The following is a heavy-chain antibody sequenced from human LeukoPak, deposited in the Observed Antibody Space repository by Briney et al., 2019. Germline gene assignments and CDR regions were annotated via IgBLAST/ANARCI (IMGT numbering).Heavy chain of an antibody. V-gene: IGHV1-69*04. J-gene: IGHJ6*02. CDR2: IIPILGIA. Sequence: ASVKFSCKASGGTFSSYAISWVRPAPGQGGEWMGRIIPILGIANYAQKFHGRVTITADKSTSTAYMELSSLRSEDTAVYYCASIAAAGTFYYYYYGMDVWGQGTTVTVSS. CDR3: ASIAAAGTFYYYYYGMDV. D-gene: IGHD6-13*01. CDR1: GGTFSSYA.